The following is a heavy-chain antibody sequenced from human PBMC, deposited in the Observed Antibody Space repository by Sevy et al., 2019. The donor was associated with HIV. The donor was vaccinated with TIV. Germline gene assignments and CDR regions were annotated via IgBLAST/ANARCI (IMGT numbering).Heavy chain of an antibody. CDR1: GFTFDDYA. D-gene: IGHD3-10*01. Sequence: GGCLRLSCGAFGFTFDDYAMHWVRQPPGRGLEWFSLISWDGGSTYYADSVKGRFTISRDNRKNSLYLQMNSLAVEDTALYYCVKDAIAMVRRIILRTYYYMDVWGKGTTVTVSS. V-gene: IGHV3-43D*04. CDR3: VKDAIAMVRRIILRTYYYMDV. J-gene: IGHJ6*03. CDR2: ISWDGGST.